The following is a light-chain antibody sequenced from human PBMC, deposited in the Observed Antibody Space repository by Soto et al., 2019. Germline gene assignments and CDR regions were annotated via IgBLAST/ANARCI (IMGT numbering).Light chain of an antibody. CDR2: TTS. J-gene: IGKJ1*01. CDR3: QQHYNTPRT. Sequence: DIQMTQSPSSLSASVGDRVTITCWTSQPISDYLNWYQQKPGKAPTLLIYTTSNLQSGVPSRFSGSGSATHFTLTISSLQPEDFATYYCQQHYNTPRTFGQGTKVDIK. CDR1: QPISDY. V-gene: IGKV1-39*01.